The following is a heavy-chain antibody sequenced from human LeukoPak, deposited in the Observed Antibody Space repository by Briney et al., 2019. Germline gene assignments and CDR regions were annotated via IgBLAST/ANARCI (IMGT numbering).Heavy chain of an antibody. CDR1: GFTFSSYA. V-gene: IGHV3-64*01. D-gene: IGHD6-19*01. CDR2: ISSNGGST. J-gene: IGHJ4*02. CDR3: ARVSSSGWQANFDY. Sequence: PGGSLRLSCAASGFTFSSYAMSWVRQAPGKGLEWVSAISSNGGSTYYANSVKGRFTISRDNSKNTLYLQMGSLRAEDMAVYYCARVSSSGWQANFDYWGQGTLVTVSS.